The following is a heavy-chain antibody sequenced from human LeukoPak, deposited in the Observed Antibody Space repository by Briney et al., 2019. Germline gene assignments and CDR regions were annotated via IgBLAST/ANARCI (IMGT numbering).Heavy chain of an antibody. Sequence: GSSVKVSCKASGGTFSNYAISWVRQAPGQGLEWMGGIIPIFGTTNYAQKFQGRVTINADKSTSTVYIELSSLRSEDTAVYYCARTRFPYYRLSVADYYHMDVWGKGTTVTVSS. CDR3: ARTRFPYYRLSVADYYHMDV. D-gene: IGHD3-10*01. CDR1: GGTFSNYA. CDR2: IIPIFGTT. J-gene: IGHJ6*03. V-gene: IGHV1-69*06.